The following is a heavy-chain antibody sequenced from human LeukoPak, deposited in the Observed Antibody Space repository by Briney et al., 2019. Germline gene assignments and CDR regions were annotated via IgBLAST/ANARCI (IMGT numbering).Heavy chain of an antibody. Sequence: ASVRVSCKASGYTFTSYDINWVRQATGQGLEWMGWMNPNSDNTGYARKFQGRVTITRNTSISTAYMELSSLRSEDTAVYYCARENSGIAATDIIDYWGQGTLVTVSS. CDR2: MNPNSDNT. CDR3: ARENSGIAATDIIDY. J-gene: IGHJ4*02. CDR1: GYTFTSYD. V-gene: IGHV1-8*01. D-gene: IGHD6-13*01.